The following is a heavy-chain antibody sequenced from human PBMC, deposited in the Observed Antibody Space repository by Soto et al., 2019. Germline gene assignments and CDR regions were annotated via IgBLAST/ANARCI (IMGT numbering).Heavy chain of an antibody. CDR3: ARRDYYGSGSYGFDF. V-gene: IGHV3-21*01. Sequence: EVQLVESGGGLVKPAGSLRLSCAASGFSFSSYSMNWVRQAPGKGLEWVSSISSSSTYIYYADSVKGRFTISRDDAKNSLYLQMNSLRAEDTAVYYCARRDYYGSGSYGFDFWGQGTLLTVSS. J-gene: IGHJ4*02. CDR2: ISSSSTYI. D-gene: IGHD3-10*01. CDR1: GFSFSSYS.